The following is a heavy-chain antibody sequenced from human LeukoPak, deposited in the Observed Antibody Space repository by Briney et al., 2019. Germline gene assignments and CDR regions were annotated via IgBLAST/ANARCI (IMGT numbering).Heavy chain of an antibody. J-gene: IGHJ4*02. CDR3: ARVPYDYGDYANDY. D-gene: IGHD4-17*01. CDR1: GYTFTGYY. CDR2: ISAYNGNT. V-gene: IGHV1-18*04. Sequence: ASVKVSCKASGYTFTGYYMHWVRQAPGQGLEWMGWISAYNGNTNYAQKLQGRVTMTTDTSTSTAYMELRSLRSDDTAVYYCARVPYDYGDYANDYWGQGTLVTVSS.